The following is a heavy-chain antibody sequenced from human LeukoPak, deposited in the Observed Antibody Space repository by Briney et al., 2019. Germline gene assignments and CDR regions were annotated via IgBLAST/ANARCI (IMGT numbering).Heavy chain of an antibody. CDR2: IYYSGST. V-gene: IGHV4-59*08. D-gene: IGHD3-22*01. J-gene: IGHJ1*01. CDR1: GGSISSYY. Sequence: SETLSLTCTVSGGSISSYYWSWIRQPPGKGLEWIGYIYYSGSTNYNPSLKSRVTISVDTSKNQFSLKLSSVTAADTAVYYCARHEDYDSNGYQYWGQGTLVTVSS. CDR3: ARHEDYDSNGYQY.